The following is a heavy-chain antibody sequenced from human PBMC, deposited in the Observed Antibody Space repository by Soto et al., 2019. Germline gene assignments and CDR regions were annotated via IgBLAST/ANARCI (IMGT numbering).Heavy chain of an antibody. CDR2: IRSKVDGGTT. J-gene: IGHJ5*02. V-gene: IGHV3-15*01. CDR1: GFIFSKAW. Sequence: PGGSLRLSCAASGFIFSKAWMSWVRQAPGKGLEWVGRIRSKVDGGTTDYAAPAKGRFTISRDDSENTLYLQMNSLKSEDTAVYFCTTDLGGYCSSNNYCTTNIHSWFDPWGPGTLVTVSS. CDR3: TTDLGGYCSSNNYCTTNIHSWFDP. D-gene: IGHD2-2*01.